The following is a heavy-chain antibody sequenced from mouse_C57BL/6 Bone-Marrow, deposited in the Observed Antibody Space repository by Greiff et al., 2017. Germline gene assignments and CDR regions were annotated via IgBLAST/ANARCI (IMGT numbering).Heavy chain of an antibody. V-gene: IGHV1-64*01. CDR2: IHPNSGST. J-gene: IGHJ1*03. CDR1: GYTFTSYW. D-gene: IGHD2-2*01. Sequence: QVQLQQPGAELVKPGASVKLSCKASGYTFTSYWMHWVKQRPGQGLEWIGMIHPNSGSTNYNEKFKSKATLTVDKSSSTAYMQLRSLTSEDSAVYYCAGGYPWYFDVWGTGTTVTVSS. CDR3: AGGYPWYFDV.